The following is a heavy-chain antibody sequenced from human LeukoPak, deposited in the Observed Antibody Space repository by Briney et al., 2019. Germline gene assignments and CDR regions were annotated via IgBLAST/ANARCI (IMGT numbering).Heavy chain of an antibody. CDR3: AKDAQPRPGDYGGNFDY. J-gene: IGHJ4*02. CDR2: ISGSGGST. V-gene: IGHV3-23*01. D-gene: IGHD4-23*01. CDR1: GFTFSSYA. Sequence: PGGSLRLSCAASGFTFSSYAMSWVRQAPGKGLEWVSAISGSGGSTYYADSVKGRFTISRDNSKNTLYLQMNSLRAEDTAVYYCAKDAQPRPGDYGGNFDYWGQGTLVTVSS.